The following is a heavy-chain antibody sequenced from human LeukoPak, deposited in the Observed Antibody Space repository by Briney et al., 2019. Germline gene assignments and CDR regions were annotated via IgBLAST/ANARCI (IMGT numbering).Heavy chain of an antibody. V-gene: IGHV4-4*02. Sequence: SGTLSLTCAVSGGSIDSPNWWSWVRQPPGKGLEWIGEIDHSGSTNYNPSLKSRVTISVDTSKNQFSLKLSSVTAADTAVYYCARERGGIAVAGPRYFDYWGQGTLVTVSS. CDR2: IDHSGST. CDR1: GGSIDSPNW. J-gene: IGHJ4*02. CDR3: ARERGGIAVAGPRYFDY. D-gene: IGHD6-19*01.